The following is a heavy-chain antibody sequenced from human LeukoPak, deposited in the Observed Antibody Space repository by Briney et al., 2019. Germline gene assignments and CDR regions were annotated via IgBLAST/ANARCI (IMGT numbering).Heavy chain of an antibody. CDR1: GFTFSSYA. CDR2: ISGSGGST. CDR3: AKDLVREVATLAFDY. V-gene: IGHV3-23*01. Sequence: GGSLRLSCAASGFTFSSYAMSWVLQAPGKGLEWVSAISGSGGSTYYADSVKGRFTISRDNSKNTLYLQMNSLRAEDTAVYYCAKDLVREVATLAFDYWGQGTLVTVSS. D-gene: IGHD5-24*01. J-gene: IGHJ4*02.